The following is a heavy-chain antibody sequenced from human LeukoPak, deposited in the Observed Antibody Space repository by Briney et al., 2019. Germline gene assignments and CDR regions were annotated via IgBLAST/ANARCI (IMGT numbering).Heavy chain of an antibody. CDR3: AREGATRYFDY. D-gene: IGHD1-26*01. J-gene: IGHJ4*02. CDR2: ISSSSSYI. CDR1: GFTFSSYS. Sequence: GGSLRLSCAASGFTFSSYSMNWVHQAPGKGLEWVSSISSSSSYIYYADSVKGRFTISRDNAKNSLYLQMNSLRAEDTAVYYCAREGATRYFDYWGQGTLVTVSS. V-gene: IGHV3-21*01.